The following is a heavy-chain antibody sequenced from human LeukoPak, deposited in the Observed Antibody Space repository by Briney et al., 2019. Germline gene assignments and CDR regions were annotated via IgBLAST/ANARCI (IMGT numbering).Heavy chain of an antibody. D-gene: IGHD3-10*01. CDR3: AKEYDSRGYGANFDN. CDR2: ISSSGAIQ. Sequence: GGSLRLSCTASKFTFSHYGMQWVRQAPGKGLEWVAVISSSGAIQYYLESVKGRFTISRDNSGNTLYLQMNSLRPEDTAVYYCAKEYDSRGYGANFDNWGQGTLVTVSS. J-gene: IGHJ4*02. CDR1: KFTFSHYG. V-gene: IGHV3-30*18.